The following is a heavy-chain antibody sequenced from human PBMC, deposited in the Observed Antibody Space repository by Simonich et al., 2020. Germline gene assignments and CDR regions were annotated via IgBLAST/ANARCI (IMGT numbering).Heavy chain of an antibody. CDR2: ISGSGGST. Sequence: GGGLVQPGGSPRLSCAASGFTFSSYAMSWVRQAPGKGLEWVSAISGSGGSTYYAYSVKGRFTISRDNSKNTLYLQMNSLRAEDTAVYYCAKDLGERITMIVVVIDAFDIWGQGTMVTVSS. CDR1: GFTFSSYA. V-gene: IGHV3-23*01. CDR3: AKDLGERITMIVVVIDAFDI. J-gene: IGHJ3*02. D-gene: IGHD3-22*01.